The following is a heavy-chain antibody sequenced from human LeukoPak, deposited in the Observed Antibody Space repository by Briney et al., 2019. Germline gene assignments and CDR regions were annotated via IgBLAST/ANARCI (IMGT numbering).Heavy chain of an antibody. CDR2: ITTSSSYM. Sequence: PGGSLRLSCAASGFTFSTYNMNWVRRTPGKGLEWVSSITTSSSYMFYADSVRGRFTISRDNAENSLYLQMNSLRAEDTAVYYCAKSGYNRFDYWGQGTLVTVSS. J-gene: IGHJ4*02. V-gene: IGHV3-21*04. CDR1: GFTFSTYN. D-gene: IGHD5-24*01. CDR3: AKSGYNRFDY.